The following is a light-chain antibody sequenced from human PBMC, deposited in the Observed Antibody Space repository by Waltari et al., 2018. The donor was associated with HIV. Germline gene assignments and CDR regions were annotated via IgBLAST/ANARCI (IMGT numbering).Light chain of an antibody. CDR3: QQSFSTPYS. CDR2: TAS. CDR1: QTVSNY. J-gene: IGKJ2*01. Sequence: DIQMTQSLSSLSASVGDRVTITCRASQTVSNYLNWYQQRPGKAPKLLIYTASSLETGVPSRFRGSRSGTDFTLTISSLQPEDFATYYCQQSFSTPYSFGQGTKLEI. V-gene: IGKV1-39*01.